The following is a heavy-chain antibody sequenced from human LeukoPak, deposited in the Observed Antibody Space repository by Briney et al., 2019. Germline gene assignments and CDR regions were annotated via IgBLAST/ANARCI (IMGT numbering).Heavy chain of an antibody. CDR3: AREGYGSGTNGDY. D-gene: IGHD3-10*01. CDR1: GFTVSSNS. J-gene: IGHJ4*02. V-gene: IGHV3-53*01. Sequence: PGRSLRLSCAASGFTVSSNSMSWVRQAPGKGLEWVSVIYSGGSPYYADSSKGRFTISRDNSKNTLYLQMNSRRAEDTAVYYCAREGYGSGTNGDYWGQGTLVTVSS. CDR2: IYSGGSP.